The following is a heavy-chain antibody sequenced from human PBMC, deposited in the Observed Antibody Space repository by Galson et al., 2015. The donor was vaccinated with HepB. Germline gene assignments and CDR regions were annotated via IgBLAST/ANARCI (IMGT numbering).Heavy chain of an antibody. V-gene: IGHV2-70*04. J-gene: IGHJ3*02. CDR1: GFSLRKSGVR. CDR3: ARALLGDGAFDI. D-gene: IGHD3-10*01. Sequence: PALVKPTQTLTLTCNFSGFSLRKSGVRVSWIRQPPGKALEWLARIDWDGDKFYNTSLKTRITISTDTSKDHVVLTMTNMDPVDTATYYCARALLGDGAFDIWGQGTMVTVSS. CDR2: IDWDGDK.